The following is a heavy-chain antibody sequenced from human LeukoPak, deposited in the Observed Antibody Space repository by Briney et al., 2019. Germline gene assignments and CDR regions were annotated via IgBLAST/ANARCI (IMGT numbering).Heavy chain of an antibody. CDR2: IYTSGST. V-gene: IGHV4-61*02. D-gene: IGHD3-10*01. CDR1: GGSISSGSYY. Sequence: PSQTLSLTCTVSGGSISSGSYYWSWIRQPAGKGLEWIGRIYTSGSTNYNPSLKSRVTMSVDTSKNQFSLKLSSVTAADTAVYYCARAYPTTVRGVSGFYYFDYWGQGTLVTVSS. J-gene: IGHJ4*02. CDR3: ARAYPTTVRGVSGFYYFDY.